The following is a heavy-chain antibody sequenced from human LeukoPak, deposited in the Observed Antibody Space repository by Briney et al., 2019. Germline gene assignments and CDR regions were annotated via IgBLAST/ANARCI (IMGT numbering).Heavy chain of an antibody. V-gene: IGHV3-30-3*01. CDR2: ISYDGSNK. J-gene: IGHJ4*02. Sequence: GGSLRLSCAASGFTFSSYAMHWVRQAPGKALEWVAVISYDGSNKYYADSVKGRFTISRDNSKNTLYLQMNSLRAEDTAVYYCAAGEPALDYWGQGTLVTVSS. CDR3: AAGEPALDY. CDR1: GFTFSSYA. D-gene: IGHD3-10*01.